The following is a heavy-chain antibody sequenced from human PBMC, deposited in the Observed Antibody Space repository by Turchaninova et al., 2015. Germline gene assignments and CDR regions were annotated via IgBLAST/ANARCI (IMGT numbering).Heavy chain of an antibody. J-gene: IGHJ4*02. CDR1: GYSLSHGCY. V-gene: IGHV4-38-2*01. CDR2: IDHSANT. D-gene: IGHD2-15*01. CDR3: ARHSTLEGGGYYFDY. Sequence: QVHLQESGPGLVKPSATLSLTCAVSGYSLSHGCYWGSIRQPRGQGRERISSIDHSANTYYNPSLESRVTISVDTSKNQVSLKLSSVTAADTAGYYCARHSTLEGGGYYFDYWGQGTLVTVSS.